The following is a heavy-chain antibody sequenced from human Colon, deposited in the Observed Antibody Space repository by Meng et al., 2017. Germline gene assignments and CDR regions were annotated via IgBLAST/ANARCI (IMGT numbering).Heavy chain of an antibody. J-gene: IGHJ4*02. V-gene: IGHV4-34*01. CDR1: GGSLSDYY. D-gene: IGHD2-8*01. CDR2: IHPSGSA. CDR3: ATGVDWAKSCNI. Sequence: AQLRQGGAGLLKPSETLSLTCAVYGGSLSDYYLSWIRQPPGKGLEWLGEIHPSGSASYNPSLQSRITIAPDTSKNQFSLTLRSMSAADTAVYYCATGVDWAKSCNIWGQGTLVTVSS.